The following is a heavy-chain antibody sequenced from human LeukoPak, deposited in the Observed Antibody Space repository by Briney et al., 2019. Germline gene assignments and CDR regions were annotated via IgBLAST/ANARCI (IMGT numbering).Heavy chain of an antibody. CDR2: IDPNSGAT. CDR1: GYTFTGYY. Sequence: ASVKVSCKASGYTFTGYYMHWVRQAPGQGLEWMAWIDPNSGATSYAQKFQDRVTMTRDTSISTAYMDLSSLTSDDTAVYYCARAKIETYYYDSSGYKMTAGRGAGRYFQHWGQGTLVTVSS. CDR3: ARAKIETYYYDSSGYKMTAGRGAGRYFQH. D-gene: IGHD3-22*01. V-gene: IGHV1-2*02. J-gene: IGHJ1*01.